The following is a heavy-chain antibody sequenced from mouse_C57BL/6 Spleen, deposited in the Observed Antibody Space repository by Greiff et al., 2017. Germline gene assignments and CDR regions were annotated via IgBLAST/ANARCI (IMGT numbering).Heavy chain of an antibody. J-gene: IGHJ2*01. Sequence: EVKLVESGAGLVKPGGSLKLSCAASGFTFSDYGIHWVRQAPEQGLEWVAYISRGSSTIYYADTVKGRFTISRDNAKNTLFLQVTSLKSEDTSMYYCAKGDSYYFGNYWGQGTTLTVSS. D-gene: IGHD2-3*01. CDR3: AKGDSYYFGNY. CDR2: ISRGSSTI. CDR1: GFTFSDYG. V-gene: IGHV5-17*01.